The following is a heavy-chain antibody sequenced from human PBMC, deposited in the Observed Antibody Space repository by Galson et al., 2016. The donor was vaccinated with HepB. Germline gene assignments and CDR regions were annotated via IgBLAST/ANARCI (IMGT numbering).Heavy chain of an antibody. J-gene: IGHJ5*02. CDR2: VNTGNGNT. CDR1: GYTFSSYV. Sequence: SVKVSCKASGYTFSSYVIHWVRQAPGQSLEWLGWVNTGNGNTQYSQKFQGRVTITRDTSASTAYMELRNLRSEDTAMYYCARYVSNWFDPWGQGTLVTVS. D-gene: IGHD2-8*01. V-gene: IGHV1-3*04. CDR3: ARYVSNWFDP.